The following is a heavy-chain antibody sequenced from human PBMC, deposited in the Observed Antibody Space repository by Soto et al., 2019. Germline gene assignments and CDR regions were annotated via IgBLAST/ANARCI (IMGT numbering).Heavy chain of an antibody. V-gene: IGHV4-59*08. CDR2: IYYSGST. CDR1: GGSIGSYY. CDR3: ARGGWRQIDY. D-gene: IGHD3-3*01. Sequence: QVQLQESGPGLVKPSETLSVTCSVSGGSIGSYYWSWIRQPPGKGLEWIGYIYYSGSTNYNPSLKGRVTISVDTSKNQFSLKLSSVSAADTAVYYCARGGWRQIDYWGQGTLVTVSS. J-gene: IGHJ4*02.